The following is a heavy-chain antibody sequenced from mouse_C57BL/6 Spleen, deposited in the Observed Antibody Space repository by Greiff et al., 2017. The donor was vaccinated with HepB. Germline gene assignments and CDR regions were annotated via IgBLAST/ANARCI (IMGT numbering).Heavy chain of an antibody. J-gene: IGHJ3*01. D-gene: IGHD1-1*01. V-gene: IGHV1-62-2*01. CDR3: ARHEKGDYYGSSYGWFAY. CDR1: GYTFTEYT. Sequence: QVQLQHSGAELVKPGASVKLSCKASGYTFTEYTIHWVKQRSGQGLEWIGWFYPGSGSIKYNEKFKDKATLTADKSSSTVYMELSRLTSEDSAVYFCARHEKGDYYGSSYGWFAYWGQGTLVTVSA. CDR2: FYPGSGSI.